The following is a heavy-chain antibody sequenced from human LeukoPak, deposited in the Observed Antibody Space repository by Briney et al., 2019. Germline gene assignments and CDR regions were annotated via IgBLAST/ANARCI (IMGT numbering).Heavy chain of an antibody. Sequence: GGSLRLSCAASGCTFSSYWMHWVRQAPGKGLVWVSRINSDGSSTNYADSVKGRFTISRDHAKNTLYLQMNSLRAEDTAVYYCASGGRYSSGWYGYYFDYWGQGTLVTVSS. V-gene: IGHV3-74*01. CDR3: ASGGRYSSGWYGYYFDY. CDR2: INSDGSST. CDR1: GCTFSSYW. J-gene: IGHJ4*02. D-gene: IGHD6-19*01.